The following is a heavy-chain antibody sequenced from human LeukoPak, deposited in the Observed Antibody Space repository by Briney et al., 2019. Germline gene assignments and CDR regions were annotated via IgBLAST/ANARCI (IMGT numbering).Heavy chain of an antibody. J-gene: IGHJ3*02. D-gene: IGHD2-21*01. V-gene: IGHV1-2*02. Sequence: ASVKVSCKASGYTFTGYYMHWVRQAPGQGLEWMGWINPNSGGTNYAQKLQGRVTMTRDTSISTAYMELSRLRSDDTAVYYCASLGHLGGVIVPKNDAFDIWGQGTMVTVSS. CDR3: ASLGHLGGVIVPKNDAFDI. CDR1: GYTFTGYY. CDR2: INPNSGGT.